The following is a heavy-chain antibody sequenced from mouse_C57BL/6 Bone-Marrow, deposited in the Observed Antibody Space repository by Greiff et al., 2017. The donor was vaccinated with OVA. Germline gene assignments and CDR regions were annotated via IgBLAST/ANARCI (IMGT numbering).Heavy chain of an antibody. CDR3: ARRIITTVVGYFDY. V-gene: IGHV14-3*01. CDR1: GFNIKNTY. J-gene: IGHJ2*01. CDR2: IDPANGNT. Sequence: EVKLVESVAELVRPGASVKLSCTASGFNIKNTYMHWVKQRPEQGLEWIGRIDPANGNTKYAPKFQGKATITADTSSNTAYLQLSSLTSEDTAIYYCARRIITTVVGYFDYWGQGTTLTVSS. D-gene: IGHD1-1*01.